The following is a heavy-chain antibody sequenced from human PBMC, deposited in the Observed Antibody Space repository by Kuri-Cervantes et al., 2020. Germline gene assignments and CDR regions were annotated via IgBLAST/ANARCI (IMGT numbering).Heavy chain of an antibody. D-gene: IGHD3-10*01. J-gene: IGHJ5*02. V-gene: IGHV4-38-2*02. CDR3: ARDLGSGNYPSWFDP. CDR2: IYHSEST. Sequence: GSLRLSCTVCGYSISGGYYWGWIRQPPGKNLEWIGCIYHSESTFYNPSLESRVTISLDTSKHQFPLKLSSVTAADAAVYYCARDLGSGNYPSWFDPWGQGTLVTVSS. CDR1: GYSISGGYY.